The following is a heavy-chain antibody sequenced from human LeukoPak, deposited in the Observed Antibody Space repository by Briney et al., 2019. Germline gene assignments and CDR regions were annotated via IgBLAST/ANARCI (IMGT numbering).Heavy chain of an antibody. CDR1: GGSFSGYY. Sequence: PSETLSLTCAVYGGSFSGYYWSWIRQPPGKGLEWLGEIDHSGSTNYNPPLKSRVTISVDTSKNQFSLKLSSVTAADTAVYYCARSSPSGWYVDYWGQGTLVTVSS. D-gene: IGHD6-19*01. CDR2: IDHSGST. V-gene: IGHV4-34*01. J-gene: IGHJ4*02. CDR3: ARSSPSGWYVDY.